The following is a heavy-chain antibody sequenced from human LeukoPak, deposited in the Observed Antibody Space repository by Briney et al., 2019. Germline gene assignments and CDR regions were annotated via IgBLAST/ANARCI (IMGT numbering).Heavy chain of an antibody. D-gene: IGHD6-13*01. V-gene: IGHV3-23*01. CDR2: NSDSGGST. Sequence: PGGSLRLTCAASGFTFSSYAMSWVRQAPGKGVEWVSANSDSGGSTYYAASVKGRFTISSDNSKHTLYLQMNSLRAEDTAVYYCAKEPYSETYYFDYWGQGTLVTVSS. CDR1: GFTFSSYA. CDR3: AKEPYSETYYFDY. J-gene: IGHJ4*02.